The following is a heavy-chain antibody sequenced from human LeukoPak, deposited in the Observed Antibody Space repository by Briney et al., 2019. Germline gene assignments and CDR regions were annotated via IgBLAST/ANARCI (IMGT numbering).Heavy chain of an antibody. D-gene: IGHD2-15*01. CDR3: ARDGCSGGSCYSV. Sequence: PGGSLRLSCAASGFTVSSNYMSWVRQAPGKGLVWVSVIYSGGSTYYADSVKGRFTISRDNSKNTLYLQMNSLRAEDTAVYYCARDGCSGGSCYSVWGQGTLVTVSS. CDR1: GFTVSSNY. J-gene: IGHJ4*02. CDR2: IYSGGST. V-gene: IGHV3-53*01.